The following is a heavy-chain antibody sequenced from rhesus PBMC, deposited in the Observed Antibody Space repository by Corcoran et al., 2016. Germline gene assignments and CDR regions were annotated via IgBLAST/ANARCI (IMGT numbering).Heavy chain of an antibody. CDR2: IYGSRTST. D-gene: IGHD3-34*01. V-gene: IGHV4S10*01. CDR3: ARDLGWGDYYDDY. Sequence: QVQLQESGPGVVKPSETLSLTCAVSGGSISDSYRWSWIRQPPGKGLEWIGYIYGSRTSTNYNPSLKSRVTISKDTSKNQFSLKLSSVTAADTAVYYCARDLGWGDYYDDYWGQGVLVTVSS. CDR1: GGSISDSYR. J-gene: IGHJ4*01.